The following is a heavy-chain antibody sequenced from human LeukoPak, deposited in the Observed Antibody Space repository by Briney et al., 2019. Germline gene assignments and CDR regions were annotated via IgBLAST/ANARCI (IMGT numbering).Heavy chain of an antibody. CDR3: ARDHSGTQDY. Sequence: GGSLRLSCAASGFTFSNYGMHWVRQAPGKGLEWVAVIWDDGSNEYYADSVKGRFTIFRDNRRNTLYLQMNSLRAGDTAVYSCARDHSGTQDYWGQGTLVTVSP. J-gene: IGHJ4*02. CDR1: GFTFSNYG. D-gene: IGHD1-1*01. V-gene: IGHV3-33*01. CDR2: IWDDGSNE.